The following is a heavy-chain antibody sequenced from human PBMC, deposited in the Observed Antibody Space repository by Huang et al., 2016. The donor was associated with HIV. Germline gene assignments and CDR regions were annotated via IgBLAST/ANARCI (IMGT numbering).Heavy chain of an antibody. D-gene: IGHD3-22*01. CDR3: ATVYRRFRNHDSGDYYFDY. CDR1: GYTLTELS. J-gene: IGHJ4*02. Sequence: ASVKVSCKVSGYTLTELSMHWVRQAPGKGLEWMGGFDPEDGETIYQQKFQGRVTMTEDTTTDTAYRELSSLRSEDTAVYYCATVYRRFRNHDSGDYYFDYWDQGTLVTVSS. CDR2: FDPEDGET. V-gene: IGHV1-24*01.